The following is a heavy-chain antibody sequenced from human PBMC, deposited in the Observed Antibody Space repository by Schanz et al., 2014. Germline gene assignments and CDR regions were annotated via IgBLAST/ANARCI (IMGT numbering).Heavy chain of an antibody. Sequence: QVQLVQSGTQVKKPGASVKVSCKASGYTFTSDSMHWVRQAPGQGLEWMGRIIPVLAIADYAQKFQGSLTITADKSTSTAYMELSSLRSEDTAMYYCARDYYDSSGYYYCDYWGQGTLVTVSS. D-gene: IGHD3-22*01. V-gene: IGHV1-69*09. CDR3: ARDYYDSSGYYYCDY. CDR1: GYTFTSDS. J-gene: IGHJ4*02. CDR2: IIPVLAIA.